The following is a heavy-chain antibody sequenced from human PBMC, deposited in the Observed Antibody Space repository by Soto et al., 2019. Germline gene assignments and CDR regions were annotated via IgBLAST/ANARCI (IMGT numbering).Heavy chain of an antibody. Sequence: SETLSLTCAVYGGSFSGYYWSWIRQPPGKGLEWIGEINHSGSTNYNPSLKSRVTISVDTSKNQFSLKLSSVTAADTAVYYCARGGRLRLRGYNWFDPWGQGTLVTVSS. V-gene: IGHV4-34*01. CDR1: GGSFSGYY. CDR2: INHSGST. D-gene: IGHD2-8*01. CDR3: ARGGRLRLRGYNWFDP. J-gene: IGHJ5*02.